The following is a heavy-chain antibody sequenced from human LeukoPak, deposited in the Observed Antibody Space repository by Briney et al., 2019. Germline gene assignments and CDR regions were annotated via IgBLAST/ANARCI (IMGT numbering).Heavy chain of an antibody. Sequence: ASVKVSCKASGYTFTSYGISWVRQAPGQGLEWMGWISAYNGNTNYAQKLQGRVTMTTDTSTSTAYMELRSLRSDDTAVHYCARGPYNWNYDYYYGMDVWGQGTTVTVSS. CDR3: ARGPYNWNYDYYYGMDV. D-gene: IGHD1-20*01. CDR1: GYTFTSYG. V-gene: IGHV1-18*01. CDR2: ISAYNGNT. J-gene: IGHJ6*02.